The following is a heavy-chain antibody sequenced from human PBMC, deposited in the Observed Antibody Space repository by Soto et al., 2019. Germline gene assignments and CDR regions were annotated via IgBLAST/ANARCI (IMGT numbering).Heavy chain of an antibody. CDR1: GFTLSSYA. CDR3: AKDLQDIVVVPGAMSYHYHYGMDV. V-gene: IGHV3-23*01. J-gene: IGHJ6*02. Sequence: GGSLRLSCAASGFTLSSYAMSWVRRAPGKGLEWVSVMSGSSSTTHYADSVKGRFTISRDNSKNTLYLQMNSLRGEDTAVYYCAKDLQDIVVVPGAMSYHYHYGMDVWGQGTTVTVSS. CDR2: MSGSSSTT. D-gene: IGHD2-2*01.